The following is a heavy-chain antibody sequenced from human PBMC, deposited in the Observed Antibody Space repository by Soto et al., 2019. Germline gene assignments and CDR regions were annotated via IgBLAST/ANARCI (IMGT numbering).Heavy chain of an antibody. CDR2: IYSIGNT. D-gene: IGHD4-17*01. CDR3: GAQAYGAKGYHFEN. Sequence: QLQLQESGPGLVKASETLSLTCAVSGAYISSSSSYWGWIRQPPGQGLEWIGNIYSIGNTYYNPSLKSRVAISIDSSKTRCSLKLTSVTTADTAVYYCGAQAYGAKGYHFENWGQGTMVTVSS. J-gene: IGHJ4*02. CDR1: GAYISSSSSY. V-gene: IGHV4-39*02.